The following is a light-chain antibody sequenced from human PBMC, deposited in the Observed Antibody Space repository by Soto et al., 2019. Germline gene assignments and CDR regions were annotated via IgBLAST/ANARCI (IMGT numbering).Light chain of an antibody. J-gene: IGKJ1*01. CDR3: QQYGRSPTCT. Sequence: IVLTQSPDTLSLSPGERATLSCRASQAIITDYLAWYQQKPGQAPRLLMYGASNRATGVPDRFSGSGSGTDFTLTISRLEPEACAVYDCQQYGRSPTCTFGPGTKVEIK. CDR1: QAIITDY. V-gene: IGKV3-20*01. CDR2: GAS.